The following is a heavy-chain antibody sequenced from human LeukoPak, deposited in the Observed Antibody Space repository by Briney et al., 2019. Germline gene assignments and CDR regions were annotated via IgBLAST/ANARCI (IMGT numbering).Heavy chain of an antibody. D-gene: IGHD1-7*01. CDR1: GFILSDSG. CDR2: LRYDGRSK. V-gene: IGHV3-30*02. J-gene: IGHJ4*02. CDR3: AIGVNYAFDD. Sequence: PGGPLRLSCTASGFILSDSGFDWVRQAPGKGLEWVAFLRYDGRSKYYLDAVKGRFTISRDNSKSTVYLQMDSLRPEDTAVYYCAIGVNYAFDDWGQGTLVTVSS.